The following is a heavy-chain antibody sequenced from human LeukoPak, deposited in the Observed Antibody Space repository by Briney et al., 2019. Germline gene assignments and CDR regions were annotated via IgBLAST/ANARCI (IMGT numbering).Heavy chain of an antibody. CDR1: GGSISNSIYY. J-gene: IGHJ4*02. D-gene: IGHD7-27*01. CDR2: IYYSGST. Sequence: SETLSLTCTVSGGSISNSIYYWGWIRQPPGKGLEWIGSIYYSGSTYYNPSLKSRVTISVDTSKNQFSLKLSSVTAADTAVYYCARLTLTGSLNWGQGTLVTVSS. CDR3: ARLTLTGSLN. V-gene: IGHV4-39*07.